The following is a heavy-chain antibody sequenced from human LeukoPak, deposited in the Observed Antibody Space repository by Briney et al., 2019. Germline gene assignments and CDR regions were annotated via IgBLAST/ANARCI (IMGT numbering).Heavy chain of an antibody. Sequence: ASVKVSCKASGHTFTSYGISWVRQAPGQGLEWMGWISAYNGNTNYAQKLQGRVTMTTDTSTSTAYMELRSLRSDDTAVYYCARIGDGYYYYYMDVWGKGTTVTVSS. CDR2: ISAYNGNT. D-gene: IGHD3-10*01. CDR3: ARIGDGYYYYYMDV. CDR1: GHTFTSYG. V-gene: IGHV1-18*01. J-gene: IGHJ6*03.